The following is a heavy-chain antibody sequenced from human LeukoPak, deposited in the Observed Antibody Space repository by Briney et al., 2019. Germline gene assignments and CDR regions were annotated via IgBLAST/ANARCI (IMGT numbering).Heavy chain of an antibody. CDR2: IIPIFGTA. V-gene: IGHV1-69*01. D-gene: IGHD2-15*01. J-gene: IGHJ5*02. Sequence: GSSVKVSCKASGGTFSSYAISWVRQPPGQGLEWMGGIIPIFGTANYEQKFQGRVTITADESTSTAYMELSSLRSEDTAVYYCARRYCSGGSCCWFDPWGQGTLVTVSS. CDR1: GGTFSSYA. CDR3: ARRYCSGGSCCWFDP.